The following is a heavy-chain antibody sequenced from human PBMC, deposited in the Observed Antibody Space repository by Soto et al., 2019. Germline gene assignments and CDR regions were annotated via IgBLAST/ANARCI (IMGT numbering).Heavy chain of an antibody. CDR2: IKNDGSHI. CDR3: GRERWALGDY. J-gene: IGHJ4*02. D-gene: IGHD3-16*01. CDR1: GFTFSDYW. Sequence: EVQLVESGGGLVQPGGSLRLSCVASGFTFSDYWMVWVRQAPGKELVWVSRIKNDGSHIDYAESVRGRFTISRDNAKNTVYLQMNSLRAEDTAVYYCGRERWALGDYWGQGTLVTVSS. V-gene: IGHV3-74*01.